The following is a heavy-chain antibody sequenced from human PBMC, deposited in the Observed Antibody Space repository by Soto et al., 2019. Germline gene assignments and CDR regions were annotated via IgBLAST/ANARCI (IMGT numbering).Heavy chain of an antibody. CDR2: IIPIFGTA. D-gene: IGHD3-3*01. V-gene: IGHV1-69*13. Sequence: GASVKVSCKASGGTFSSYAISWVRQAPGQGLEWMGGIIPIFGTANYAQKFQGRVTITADESTSTAYMELSSLRSEDTAVYYCARVRADFWSGYPGDYYYYGMDVWGQGTTVTVSS. J-gene: IGHJ6*02. CDR3: ARVRADFWSGYPGDYYYYGMDV. CDR1: GGTFSSYA.